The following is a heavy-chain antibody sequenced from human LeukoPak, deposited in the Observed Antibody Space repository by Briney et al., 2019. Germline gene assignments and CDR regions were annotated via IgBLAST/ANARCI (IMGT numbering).Heavy chain of an antibody. CDR2: IIPIFGTA. D-gene: IGHD3-22*01. Sequence: ASVKVSCKASGGTFSSYAISWVRQAPGQGLEWMGRIIPIFGTANYAQKFQGRVTITTDESTSTAYMELSSLRSEDTAVYYCAREDCSCYQVFDYGGQGTLVTVSS. V-gene: IGHV1-69*05. J-gene: IGHJ4*02. CDR3: AREDCSCYQVFDY. CDR1: GGTFSSYA.